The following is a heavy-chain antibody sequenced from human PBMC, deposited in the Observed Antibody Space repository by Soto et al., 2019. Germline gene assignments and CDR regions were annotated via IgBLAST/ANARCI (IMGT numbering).Heavy chain of an antibody. Sequence: SETLSLTCAVYGGSFSGYYLSWIRQPPGKGLEWIGKVNNSGTTNYNPSLKSRVTISVDTSKNQFSLKLSSVTAADTAVYYCARGYGSGSYYANWFDPWGQGTLVTVSS. D-gene: IGHD3-10*01. J-gene: IGHJ5*02. CDR2: VNNSGTT. CDR3: ARGYGSGSYYANWFDP. V-gene: IGHV4-34*01. CDR1: GGSFSGYY.